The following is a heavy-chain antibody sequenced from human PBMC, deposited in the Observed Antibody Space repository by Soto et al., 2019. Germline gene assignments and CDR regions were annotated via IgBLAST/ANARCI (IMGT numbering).Heavy chain of an antibody. V-gene: IGHV4-31*03. CDR3: ARETAYSKYEAWFDP. D-gene: IGHD4-4*01. CDR1: GGSITSENYY. Sequence: QVQLQESGPGLVKPSQTLSLTCTVSGGSITSENYYWSWLRQHPGKGLEWIGHIYYSGTTSYNPSLKSRVAISVDTSKQQISLKVNSVTAADTAVYYCARETAYSKYEAWFDPWGQGTLVTVSS. CDR2: IYYSGTT. J-gene: IGHJ5*02.